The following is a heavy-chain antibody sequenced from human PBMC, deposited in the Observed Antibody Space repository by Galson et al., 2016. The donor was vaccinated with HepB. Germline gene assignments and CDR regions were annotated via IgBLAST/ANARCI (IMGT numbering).Heavy chain of an antibody. Sequence: SVKVSCKASGYTFTYRYLHWVRQAPGQALEWMGWITPFNGNTNYAQKFQDRVTITRDRSMSTAYMELNSLRAEDTALYYCARVVTPMAAANRGFGSWGQGTQVVVSS. CDR1: GYTFTYRY. CDR3: ARVVTPMAAANRGFGS. D-gene: IGHD6-13*01. J-gene: IGHJ5*02. V-gene: IGHV1-45*02. CDR2: ITPFNGNT.